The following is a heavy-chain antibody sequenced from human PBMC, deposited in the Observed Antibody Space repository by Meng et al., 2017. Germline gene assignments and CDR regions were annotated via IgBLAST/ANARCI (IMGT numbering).Heavy chain of an antibody. CDR3: AKDLEMSWDLPTGVFDY. CDR1: GCTYSRYA. D-gene: IGHD1-26*01. CDR2: ISGSGGRT. V-gene: IGHV3-23*01. J-gene: IGHJ4*02. Sequence: GGSLRLSCAASGCTYSRYAMRWVRQAPGTGLEWVSAISGSGGRTYYAHSVNGRFTISRDNSKNTLYLQMNSLRAEDTAVYYCAKDLEMSWDLPTGVFDYWGQGTLVTVSS.